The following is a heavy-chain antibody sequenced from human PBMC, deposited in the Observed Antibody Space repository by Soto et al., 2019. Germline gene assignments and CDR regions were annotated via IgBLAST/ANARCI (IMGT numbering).Heavy chain of an antibody. CDR1: GYSFTSYW. CDR2: IDPSDSYT. V-gene: IGHV5-10-1*01. Sequence: GESLKISCNGSGYSFTSYWISWVRQMPGKGLEWMGRIDPSDSYTNYSPSFQGHVTISADKSISTAYLQWSSLKASDTAMYYCERNSSSPRYYYGMDVWGQGTKVTVSS. CDR3: ERNSSSPRYYYGMDV. J-gene: IGHJ6*02. D-gene: IGHD6-6*01.